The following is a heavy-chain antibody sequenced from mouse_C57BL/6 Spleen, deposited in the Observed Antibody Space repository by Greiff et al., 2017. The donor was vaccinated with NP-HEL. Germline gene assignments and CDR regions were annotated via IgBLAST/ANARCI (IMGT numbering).Heavy chain of an antibody. CDR1: GYSFTGYY. V-gene: IGHV1-42*01. CDR2: INPSTGGT. J-gene: IGHJ1*03. Sequence: EVQVVESGPELVKPGASVKISCKASGYSFTGYYMNWVKQSPEKSLEWIGEINPSTGGTTYNQKFKAKATLTVDKSSSTAYMQLKSLTSEDSAVYYCARGGYYYGSIWYFDVWGTGTTVTVSS. D-gene: IGHD1-1*01. CDR3: ARGGYYYGSIWYFDV.